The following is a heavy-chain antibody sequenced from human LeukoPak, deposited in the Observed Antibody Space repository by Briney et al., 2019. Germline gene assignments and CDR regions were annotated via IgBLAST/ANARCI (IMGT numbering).Heavy chain of an antibody. D-gene: IGHD2-21*02. CDR2: IPYDGSDK. Sequence: GGSLRLSCAASEFAFSRKNMHWVRHAPGKGLEWVSFIPYDGSDKNYAESVKGRSTISRDNSKNTLFLQMNSLGAGDTALYYCAKDQGGGHCSFDYWGQGTPVTVSS. J-gene: IGHJ4*02. CDR3: AKDQGGGHCSFDY. V-gene: IGHV3-30*02. CDR1: EFAFSRKN.